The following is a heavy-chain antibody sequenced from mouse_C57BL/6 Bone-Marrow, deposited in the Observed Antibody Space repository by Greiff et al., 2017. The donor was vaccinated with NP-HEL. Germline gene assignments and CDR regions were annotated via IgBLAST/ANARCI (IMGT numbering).Heavy chain of an antibody. CDR1: GYTFTSYW. V-gene: IGHV1-64*01. Sequence: QVQLQQSGAELVKPGASVKLSCKASGYTFTSYWMHWVKQRPGQGLEWIGMIHPNSGSTNYNEKFKSKATLTVDKSSSTAYMQLSSLTSEDSAVYYCARWGRYYAMDYWGQGTSVTVSS. CDR3: ARWGRYYAMDY. CDR2: IHPNSGST. J-gene: IGHJ4*01.